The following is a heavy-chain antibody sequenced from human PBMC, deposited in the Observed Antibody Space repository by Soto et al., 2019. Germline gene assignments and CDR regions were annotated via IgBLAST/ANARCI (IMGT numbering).Heavy chain of an antibody. J-gene: IGHJ6*02. D-gene: IGHD6-19*01. CDR1: GFTFSSYA. V-gene: IGHV3-30-3*01. CDR3: ARDRWLADHYYGMDV. CDR2: ISYDGSNK. Sequence: GGSLRLSCAASGFTFSSYAMHWVRQAPGKGLEWVAVISYDGSNKYHADSVKGRFTISRDNSKNTLYLQMNSLRAEDTAVYYCARDRWLADHYYGMDVWGQGTTVTVSS.